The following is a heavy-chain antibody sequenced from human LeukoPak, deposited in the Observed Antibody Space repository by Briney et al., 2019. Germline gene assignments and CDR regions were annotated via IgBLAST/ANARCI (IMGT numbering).Heavy chain of an antibody. J-gene: IGHJ4*02. CDR2: ISGSGGST. V-gene: IGHV3-23*01. CDR1: GFTFSSYA. CDR3: TRETRAPTH. Sequence: GGSLRLSCAASGFTFSSYAMSWVRQAPGKGLEWVSAISGSGGSTYYADSVKGRFTVSRDNAKNSLFLQVNSLRAEDTAVYYCTRETRAPTHWGQGTLVTVSS.